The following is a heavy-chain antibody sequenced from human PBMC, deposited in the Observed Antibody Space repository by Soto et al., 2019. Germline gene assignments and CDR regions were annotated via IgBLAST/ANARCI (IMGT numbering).Heavy chain of an antibody. J-gene: IGHJ4*02. CDR1: GFIFSNNG. D-gene: IGHD3-10*02. Sequence: PGGSLRLSWVGSGFIFSNNGMHWVRQTPGKGLGWVAFMSYDGSDTFYADSVNGRFTISRDNSKNTLFLHMSNLRAEDTAMYYCTIVRVADSALDHWGQGTLVTVSS. CDR3: TIVRVADSALDH. V-gene: IGHV3-30*02. CDR2: MSYDGSDT.